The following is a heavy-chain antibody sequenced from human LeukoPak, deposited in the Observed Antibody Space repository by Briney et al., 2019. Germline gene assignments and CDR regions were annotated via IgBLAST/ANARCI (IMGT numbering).Heavy chain of an antibody. D-gene: IGHD2/OR15-2a*01. CDR3: AKELSGFWYFDY. CDR2: ISYDGSNK. Sequence: GRSLRLSCAASGFTFSSYGMHWVRLAPGKGLEWVAVISYDGSNKYYADSVKGRFTISRDNSKNTLYLQMNSLRAEDTAVYYCAKELSGFWYFDYWGQGTLVTVSS. CDR1: GFTFSSYG. J-gene: IGHJ4*02. V-gene: IGHV3-30*18.